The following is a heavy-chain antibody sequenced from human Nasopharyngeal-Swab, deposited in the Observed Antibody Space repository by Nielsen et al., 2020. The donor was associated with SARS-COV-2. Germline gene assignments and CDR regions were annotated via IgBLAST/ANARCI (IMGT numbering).Heavy chain of an antibody. D-gene: IGHD1-7*01. V-gene: IGHV4-61*08. CDR2: IYYSGST. CDR3: ARGTTAAESYDFDY. CDR1: GGSISSGGYY. J-gene: IGHJ4*02. Sequence: SETLSLTCTVSGGSISSGGYYWSWVRQHPGKGLEWIGYIYYSGSTNYNPSLKSRVTISVDTSKNQFSLKLSSVTAADTAVYYCARGTTAAESYDFDYWGQGTLVTVSS.